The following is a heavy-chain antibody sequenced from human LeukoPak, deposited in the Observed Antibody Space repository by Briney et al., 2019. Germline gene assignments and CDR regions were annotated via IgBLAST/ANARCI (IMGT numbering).Heavy chain of an antibody. J-gene: IGHJ4*02. Sequence: SETLSLTCTVSGGSISNYYWSWVRQPPGKGLEWIGNIYYSGSTYCNPSFKSRLTISVDTSKNQFSLKLSSVTAADTAVYYCASLRTGDFDYWGQGALVTVSS. V-gene: IGHV4-59*04. CDR1: GGSISNYY. D-gene: IGHD3-10*01. CDR2: IYYSGST. CDR3: ASLRTGDFDY.